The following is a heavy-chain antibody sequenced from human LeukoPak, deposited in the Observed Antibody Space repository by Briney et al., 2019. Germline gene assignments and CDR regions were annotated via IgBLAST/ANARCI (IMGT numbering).Heavy chain of an antibody. CDR1: GGSISSSSYY. V-gene: IGHV4-39*01. CDR2: IYYSGST. Sequence: PSETLSLTCTVSGGSISSSSYYWGWIRQPPGKGLEWIGSIYYSGSTYYNPSLKSRVTISVDTSKNQFSLKLSSVTAADTAVYYCARLRIGEPLDHWGQGTLVTVSS. J-gene: IGHJ4*02. D-gene: IGHD3-10*01. CDR3: ARLRIGEPLDH.